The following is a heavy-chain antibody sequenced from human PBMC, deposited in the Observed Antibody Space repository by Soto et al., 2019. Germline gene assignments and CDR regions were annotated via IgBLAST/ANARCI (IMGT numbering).Heavy chain of an antibody. CDR1: GGSISGSSYY. V-gene: IGHV4-39*01. J-gene: IGHJ4*02. D-gene: IGHD4-17*01. CDR3: AGLFGDYVSY. CDR2: ISYSGSA. Sequence: NPSETLSLTCTVSGGSISGSSYYWGWIRQPPGKGLEWIGSISYSGSAYYSPSLKSRVTISVDTSKNQFSLNLSSVIAADTTVYYCAGLFGDYVSYWGQGNLVTVS.